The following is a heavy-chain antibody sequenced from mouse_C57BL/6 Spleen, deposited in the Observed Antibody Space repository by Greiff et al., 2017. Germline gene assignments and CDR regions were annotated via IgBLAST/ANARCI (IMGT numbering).Heavy chain of an antibody. J-gene: IGHJ2*01. V-gene: IGHV1-82*01. CDR1: GYAFSSSW. CDR2: IYPGDGDT. Sequence: QVQLQQSGPELVKPGASVKISCKASGYAFSSSWMNWVKQRPGKGLEWIGRIYPGDGDTNYNGKFKGKATLTADKSSSPAYMQLSSLTSEDSAVYFCARRGANYFDYWGQGTTLTVSS. CDR3: ARRGANYFDY.